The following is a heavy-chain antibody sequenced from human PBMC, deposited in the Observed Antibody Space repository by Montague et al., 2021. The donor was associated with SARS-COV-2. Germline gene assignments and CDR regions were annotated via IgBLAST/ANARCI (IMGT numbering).Heavy chain of an antibody. CDR1: GGSISRYY. D-gene: IGHD3-9*01. CDR3: ARSRENYNIFTGYAYYFDY. CDR2: IYYSGST. J-gene: IGHJ4*02. V-gene: IGHV4-59*01. Sequence: SETLSLTCTVSGGSISRYYWNWIRQPPGKGLEWIAYIYYSGSTNYNPSLKSRVTISVDTSKNQFSLKLSSVTAADTAVYYCARSRENYNIFTGYAYYFDYWGQGTLVTVSS.